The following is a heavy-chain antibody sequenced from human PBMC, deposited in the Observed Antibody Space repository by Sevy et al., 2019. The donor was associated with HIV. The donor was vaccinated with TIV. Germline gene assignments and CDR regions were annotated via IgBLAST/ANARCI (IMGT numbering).Heavy chain of an antibody. J-gene: IGHJ6*02. CDR3: ARDHGYSNGWFPYYYYYGMDV. D-gene: IGHD5-18*01. V-gene: IGHV4-31*03. CDR1: GGSISSDNYY. CDR2: IYYSGNT. Sequence: SETLSLTCTVSGGSISSDNYYWTWIRQHPGKGLEWIGYIYYSGNTYYNPSLKSRVSISIDKSKNQFSLRQSSVTAADTAVYYCARDHGYSNGWFPYYYYYGMDVWGQGTTVTVSS.